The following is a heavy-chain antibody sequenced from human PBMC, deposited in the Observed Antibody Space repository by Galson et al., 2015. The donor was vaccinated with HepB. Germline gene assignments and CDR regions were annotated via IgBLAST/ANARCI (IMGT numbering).Heavy chain of an antibody. J-gene: IGHJ4*02. CDR3: ARIAGYYTSGTWCQY. CDR1: GFTFSTYS. D-gene: IGHD3-10*01. Sequence: SLRLSCAASGFTFSTYSMNWVRQAPGKGLEWVSSIISTGSSTYYADSVKGRFTISRDNAKNSLYLQMNSLRAEDTAVYYCARIAGYYTSGTWCQYWGQGALVTVSS. V-gene: IGHV3-21*01. CDR2: IISTGSST.